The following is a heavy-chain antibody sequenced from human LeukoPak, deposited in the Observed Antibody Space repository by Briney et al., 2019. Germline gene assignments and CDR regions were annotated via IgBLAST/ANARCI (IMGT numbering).Heavy chain of an antibody. V-gene: IGHV3-7*01. J-gene: IGHJ4*02. CDR1: GFTFSSYW. Sequence: GGSLRLSCAASGFTFSSYWMRWVRQAPGKGREWVANIKQDGSEKYYVDSVKGRFTISRDNAKNSLYLQMNSLRDEDTAVYYCARDLDIVVVPAAMVPDYWGQGTLVTVSS. CDR3: ARDLDIVVVPAAMVPDY. CDR2: IKQDGSEK. D-gene: IGHD2-2*03.